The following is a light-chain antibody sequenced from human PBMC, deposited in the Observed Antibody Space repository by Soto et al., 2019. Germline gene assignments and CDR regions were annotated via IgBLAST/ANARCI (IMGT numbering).Light chain of an antibody. J-gene: IGKJ4*01. CDR1: EDIRTW. V-gene: IGKV1-5*03. Sequence: DIQMTQSPSTLSASVGDRVTITCRASEDIRTWLAWYQQKPGKAPKLLIYSASSLETGVPSRFSGSGSGTDFTLTISRLEPEDFAVYYCQQFSSYPLTFGGGTKVDIK. CDR2: SAS. CDR3: QQFSSYPLT.